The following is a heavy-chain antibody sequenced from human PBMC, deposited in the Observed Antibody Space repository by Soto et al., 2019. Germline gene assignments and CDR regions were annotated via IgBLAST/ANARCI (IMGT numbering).Heavy chain of an antibody. CDR1: GFSLSTSGMC. V-gene: IGHV2-70*01. CDR2: IDWDDDK. D-gene: IGHD6-19*01. J-gene: IGHJ4*02. CDR3: ARIVVDEIAVARTGFDY. Sequence: KPGPTLVNPTQTLPLTCTFSGFSLSTSGMCVSWIRQPPGTSLEWLALIDWDDDKYYSTSLKTRLTISKDTSKNQVVLTMTNMDPVDTATYYCARIVVDEIAVARTGFDYWGQGTLVTVSS.